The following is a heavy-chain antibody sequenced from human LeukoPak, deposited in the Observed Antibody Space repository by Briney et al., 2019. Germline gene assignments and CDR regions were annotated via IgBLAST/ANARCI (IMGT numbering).Heavy chain of an antibody. J-gene: IGHJ6*02. V-gene: IGHV3-11*05. CDR2: ISTSNSYT. CDR3: ARGHYGLDV. Sequence: GGSLRLSCAASGFTFSDHYMSWIRQAPGKGLEWVSYISTSNSYTDYADSAKGRFTISRDNARNSLYLQMNSLRAEDTAVYFCARGHYGLDVWGQGATVTVSS. CDR1: GFTFSDHY.